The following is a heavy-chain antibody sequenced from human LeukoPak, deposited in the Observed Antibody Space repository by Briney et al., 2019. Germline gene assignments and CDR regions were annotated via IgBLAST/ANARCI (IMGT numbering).Heavy chain of an antibody. CDR1: GYTFTGYY. J-gene: IGHJ4*02. CDR2: ISPNSDDT. CDR3: ARGGFDY. Sequence: ASVKVSCKASGYTFTGYYIHWVRQAPGQGLEWMGWISPNSDDTNYAQKFHGRVNMTRDTSISTAYMELSRLRSDDTAIYYCARGGFDYWGQGTLVTVSS. V-gene: IGHV1-2*02.